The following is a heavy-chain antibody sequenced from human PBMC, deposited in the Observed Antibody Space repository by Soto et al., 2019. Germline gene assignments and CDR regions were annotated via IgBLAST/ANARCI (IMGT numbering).Heavy chain of an antibody. CDR2: ITSSSTYI. Sequence: EVQLVESGGGLVTPGGSLRLSCAASGFTFSPYSMNWVRQAPGKGLEWVSSITSSSTYIYYADSVKGRFTISRDNAKKSLNLQMTSLKAADTAVYYCPRAYYYGSGSRHWYFDLWGRGTLVTVSS. J-gene: IGHJ2*01. CDR1: GFTFSPYS. V-gene: IGHV3-21*01. D-gene: IGHD3-10*01. CDR3: PRAYYYGSGSRHWYFDL.